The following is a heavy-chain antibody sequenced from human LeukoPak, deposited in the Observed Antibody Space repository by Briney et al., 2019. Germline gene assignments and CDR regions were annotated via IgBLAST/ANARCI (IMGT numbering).Heavy chain of an antibody. CDR3: ARESEFDATGYLY. D-gene: IGHD3-9*01. J-gene: IGHJ4*02. CDR2: IYYSGST. V-gene: IGHV4-39*02. CDR1: GGYISSSSYY. Sequence: EPSETLSLTCTVSGGYISSSSYYWGWSRQPPGKGLEWIGSIYYSGSTYYNPSLKSRVTISVDTSKNHFSVKLSSVTAADTAVYYCARESEFDATGYLYWGQGSLVTVSS.